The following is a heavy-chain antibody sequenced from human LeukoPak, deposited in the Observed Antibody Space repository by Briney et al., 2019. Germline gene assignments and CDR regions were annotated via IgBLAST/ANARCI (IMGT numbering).Heavy chain of an antibody. CDR2: INHSGST. Sequence: SETLSLTCAVYGGSFSGYYWSWIRQPPGKGLEWIGEINHSGSTNYNPSLKSRVTISVDTSKNQFSLKLSSVTAADTAVYYCAREPGLTEYSGSQTRNYYYYMDVWGKGTTVTISS. J-gene: IGHJ6*03. CDR1: GGSFSGYY. CDR3: AREPGLTEYSGSQTRNYYYYMDV. D-gene: IGHD1-26*01. V-gene: IGHV4-34*01.